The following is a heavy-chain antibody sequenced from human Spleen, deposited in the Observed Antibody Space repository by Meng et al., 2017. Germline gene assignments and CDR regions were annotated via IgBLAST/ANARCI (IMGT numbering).Heavy chain of an antibody. CDR2: IDPKSDNT. D-gene: IGHD6-13*01. CDR1: GYPFAAYW. CDR3: ARDEDISAAGYLLGDF. J-gene: IGHJ4*02. V-gene: IGHV1-2*06. Sequence: QVQLMKSGLEVKKPGASVKCSCKASGYPFAAYWIQWVRQAPGQGLEWMGRIDPKSDNTHYAQKFQGRVTMTRDTSISTAYMELSGLRSDDTAVYYCARDEDISAAGYLLGDFWGQGTLVTVSS.